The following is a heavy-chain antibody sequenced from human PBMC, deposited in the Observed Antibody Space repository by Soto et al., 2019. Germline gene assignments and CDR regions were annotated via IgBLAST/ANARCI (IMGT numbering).Heavy chain of an antibody. D-gene: IGHD1-1*01. Sequence: SETLSLTCTVSVGSIRSYYLSLIRQPPGKGLECIGYIYNSGSNNYNPSLRSRVTISVDTSKNQFSLKLTSVIAADTAVYYCATMTTYNWFEPWGQGTMVTLSS. CDR1: VGSIRSYY. J-gene: IGHJ5*02. V-gene: IGHV4-59*01. CDR2: IYNSGSN. CDR3: ATMTTYNWFEP.